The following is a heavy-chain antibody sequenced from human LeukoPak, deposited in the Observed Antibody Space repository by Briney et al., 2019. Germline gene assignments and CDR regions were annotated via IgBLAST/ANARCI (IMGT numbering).Heavy chain of an antibody. CDR3: ARAELAHWGYYSDY. J-gene: IGHJ4*02. CDR2: ISSSGSTI. V-gene: IGHV3-48*03. CDR1: GFTFSSYE. D-gene: IGHD3-16*01. Sequence: AGGSLRLSCAASGFTFSSYEMNWVRQAPGKGLEWVSYISSSGSTIYYADSVKGRFTISRDNAKNSLYLQMNSLRAEDTAVYYCARAELAHWGYYSDYWGQGTLVTVSS.